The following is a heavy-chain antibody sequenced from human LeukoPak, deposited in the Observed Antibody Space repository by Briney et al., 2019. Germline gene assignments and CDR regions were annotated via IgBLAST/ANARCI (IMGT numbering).Heavy chain of an antibody. CDR3: AKDHGNWNERSWFDP. J-gene: IGHJ5*02. D-gene: IGHD1-1*01. CDR1: GFTLGDYA. V-gene: IGHV3-30*02. Sequence: PGGSLRHSRTGSGFTLGDYAIRWVRPAPGKGLEGVAFIRYDGSNKYYADSVKGRFTLSRDNSKNTLYLQMNSLRGEDTAVYYCAKDHGNWNERSWFDPWGQGTLVTVSS. CDR2: IRYDGSNK.